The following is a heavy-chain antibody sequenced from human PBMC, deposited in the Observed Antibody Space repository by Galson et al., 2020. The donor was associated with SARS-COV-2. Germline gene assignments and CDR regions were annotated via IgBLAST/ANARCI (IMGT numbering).Heavy chain of an antibody. D-gene: IGHD3-22*01. V-gene: IGHV4-31*03. J-gene: IGHJ4*02. CDR3: ARARLGIVVVITHFDY. CDR1: GGSISSGGYY. Sequence: ETSETLSLTCTVSGGSISSGGYYWSWIRQHPGKGLEXNGYIXXSGSTYYNPSLKSRVTISVDTSKNQFSLKLSSVTAADTAVYYCARARLGIVVVITHFDYWGQGTLVTVSS. CDR2: IXXSGST.